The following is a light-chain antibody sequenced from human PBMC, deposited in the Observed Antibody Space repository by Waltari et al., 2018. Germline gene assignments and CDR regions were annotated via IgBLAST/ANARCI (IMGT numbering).Light chain of an antibody. CDR1: SSDVGGYNY. J-gene: IGLJ2*01. V-gene: IGLV2-8*01. Sequence: QSALTQPPSASGSPGQSVTISCTGTSSDVGGYNYVPWYQQHPGKAPKPMIYEVNKRPSGVPDRVSGTKSGNAASLPVSGLQADDDADYFCSSYAGNNNVVFGGGTKLTVL. CDR2: EVN. CDR3: SSYAGNNNVV.